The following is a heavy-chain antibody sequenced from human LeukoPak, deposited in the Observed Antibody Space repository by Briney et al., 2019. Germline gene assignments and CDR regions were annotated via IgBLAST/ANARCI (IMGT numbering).Heavy chain of an antibody. CDR3: ARGSGSYPPLDY. J-gene: IGHJ4*02. Sequence: SETLSLTCTVSGVSISSFYLSWIRQAAGKGLEWIGRIYASGSTHYNPSLKSRITMSLDTSTNQFSMKLRSVAAADTVVYYCARGSGSYPPLDYWGQGTLVTVSS. V-gene: IGHV4-4*07. D-gene: IGHD3-10*01. CDR1: GVSISSFY. CDR2: IYASGST.